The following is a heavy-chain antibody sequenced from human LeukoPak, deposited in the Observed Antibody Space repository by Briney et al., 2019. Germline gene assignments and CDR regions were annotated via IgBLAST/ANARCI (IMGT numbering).Heavy chain of an antibody. V-gene: IGHV3-30*02. Sequence: SGGSLRLSCAASGFTFSRYGMHWVRQAPGKGLEWVAFIRYDGSDKSYADSVKGRFTISRDNSKNTLYLQMSSLRAEDTAVYYCAKIGAVAGHFDYWGQGTLVTVSS. J-gene: IGHJ4*02. CDR3: AKIGAVAGHFDY. CDR1: GFTFSRYG. D-gene: IGHD6-19*01. CDR2: IRYDGSDK.